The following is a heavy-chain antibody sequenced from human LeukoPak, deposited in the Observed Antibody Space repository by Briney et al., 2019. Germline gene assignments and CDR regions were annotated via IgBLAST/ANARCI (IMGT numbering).Heavy chain of an antibody. CDR1: GGSFSGYY. CDR3: ARHKRYCSGGSCQNWFDP. CDR2: INHSGST. D-gene: IGHD2-15*01. V-gene: IGHV4-34*01. Sequence: PSETLSLTCAVYGGSFSGYYWSWIRQPPGKGLEWIGEINHSGSTNYNPSLKSRVTISVDTSKNQFSLKLSSVTAADTAVYYCARHKRYCSGGSCQNWFDPWGQGTLVTVSS. J-gene: IGHJ5*02.